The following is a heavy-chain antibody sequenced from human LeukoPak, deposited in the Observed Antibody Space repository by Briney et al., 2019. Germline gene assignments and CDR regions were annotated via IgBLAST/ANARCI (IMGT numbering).Heavy chain of an antibody. CDR1: GFTFSSYA. CDR2: ISGSDGST. D-gene: IGHD2-2*01. CDR3: AKVETSGGANCYALDY. V-gene: IGHV3-23*01. J-gene: IGHJ4*02. Sequence: GGSLRLSCAASGFTFSSYAMTWVRQAPDKGLEWVSAISGSDGSTYYADSVKGRFTISGDDSQNTLYLQMNSLSAEDTAIYYCAKVETSGGANCYALDYWGQGTLVTVSS.